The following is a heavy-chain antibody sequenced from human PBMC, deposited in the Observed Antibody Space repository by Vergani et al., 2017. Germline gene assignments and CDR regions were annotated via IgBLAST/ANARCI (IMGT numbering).Heavy chain of an antibody. CDR2: IIPILGLA. J-gene: IGHJ5*02. CDR1: GGTFSSYA. CDR3: ASLGYDVWSGYLNWFDP. D-gene: IGHD3-3*01. V-gene: IGHV1-69*04. Sequence: QVQLVQSGAEVKKPGSSVKVSCKASGGTFSSYAISWVRQAPGQGLEWMGRIIPILGLANYAQKFQGRVTITADKSTSTAYMELSSLRSEETAGYYCASLGYDVWSGYLNWFDPWGQGTLVTVSS.